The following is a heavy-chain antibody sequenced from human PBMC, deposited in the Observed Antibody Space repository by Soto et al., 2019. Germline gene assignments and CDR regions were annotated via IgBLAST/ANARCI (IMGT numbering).Heavy chain of an antibody. D-gene: IGHD3-16*01. J-gene: IGHJ4*02. Sequence: QVQLVQSGAEVKKPGSSVKVSCKASGGTFSSYTISWVRQAPGQGLEWMGRIIPILGIANYAQKFQGRVTITADKSTSTAYMELSSLRSEDTAVYYCARHYGQEVFDYWGQGTLVTVSS. CDR2: IIPILGIA. V-gene: IGHV1-69*02. CDR1: GGTFSSYT. CDR3: ARHYGQEVFDY.